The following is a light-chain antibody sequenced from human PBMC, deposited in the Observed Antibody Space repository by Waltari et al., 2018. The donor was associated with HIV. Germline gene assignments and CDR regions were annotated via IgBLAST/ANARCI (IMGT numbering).Light chain of an antibody. CDR1: SSDIGAYNY. V-gene: IGLV2-8*01. CDR3: SSYAGSNNLL. Sequence: QSALTQPPSASGSPGQSVTISCTGTSSDIGAYNYVAWYQQHPGRAPKLLLYDVNQRSSGVPGRFSGSKSGNRASLTVSGLQPDDEADYYCSSYAGSNNLLFGGGTKLTVL. J-gene: IGLJ2*01. CDR2: DVN.